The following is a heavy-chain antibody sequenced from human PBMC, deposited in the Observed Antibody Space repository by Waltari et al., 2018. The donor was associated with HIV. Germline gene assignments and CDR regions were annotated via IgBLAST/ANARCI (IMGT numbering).Heavy chain of an antibody. CDR2: IYYSGST. CDR3: ARRYAKLWFGEVYNWFDP. V-gene: IGHV4-39*01. Sequence: QLQLQESGPGLVKPSETLSLTCTVSGGSISSSSYYWGWIRQPPGKGLEWIGSIYYSGSTYYNPSLKSRVTISVDTSKNQFSLKLSSVTAADTAVYYCARRYAKLWFGEVYNWFDPWGQGTLVTVSS. D-gene: IGHD3-10*01. CDR1: GGSISSSSYY. J-gene: IGHJ5*02.